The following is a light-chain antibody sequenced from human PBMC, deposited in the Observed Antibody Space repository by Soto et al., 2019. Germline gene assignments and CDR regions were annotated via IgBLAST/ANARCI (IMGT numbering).Light chain of an antibody. V-gene: IGLV2-8*01. CDR3: SSYAGSKNFYV. J-gene: IGLJ1*01. Sequence: QSALTQPPSASGSPGQSVTISCTGTSSDVGGYNYVSWYQQHPGKAPKLMIYEVSKRPSGVPDRFSGSKSGNTASLNVSGLQDEDEADYYCSSYAGSKNFYVFGTGTKLTAL. CDR2: EVS. CDR1: SSDVGGYNY.